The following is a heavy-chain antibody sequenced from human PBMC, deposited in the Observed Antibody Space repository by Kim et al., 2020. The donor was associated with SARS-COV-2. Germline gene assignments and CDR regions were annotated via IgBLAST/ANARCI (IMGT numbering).Heavy chain of an antibody. CDR2: IYYSGST. D-gene: IGHD6-13*01. J-gene: IGHJ5*02. V-gene: IGHV4-39*01. CDR3: ARLSIAAAGSRWFDP. CDR1: GGSISSSSYY. Sequence: SETLSLTCTVSGGSISSSSYYWGWIRQPPGKGLEWIGSIYYSGSTYYNPSLKSRVTISVDTSKNQFSLKLSSVTAADTAVYYCARLSIAAAGSRWFDPWGQGTLVTVSS.